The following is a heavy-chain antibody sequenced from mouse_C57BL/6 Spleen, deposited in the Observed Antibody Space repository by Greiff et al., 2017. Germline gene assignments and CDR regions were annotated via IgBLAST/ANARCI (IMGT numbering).Heavy chain of an antibody. V-gene: IGHV1-81*01. CDR1: GYTFTSYG. CDR3: ARTGAGYYFDY. J-gene: IGHJ2*01. CDR2: IYPRSGNT. Sequence: QVQLQQSGAELARPGASVKLSCKASGYTFTSYGISWVKQRTGQGLEWIGEIYPRSGNTYYNEKFKGKATLTADKSSSTAYMGLRSLTSEDSAVYFWARTGAGYYFDYWGQGTTLTVSS.